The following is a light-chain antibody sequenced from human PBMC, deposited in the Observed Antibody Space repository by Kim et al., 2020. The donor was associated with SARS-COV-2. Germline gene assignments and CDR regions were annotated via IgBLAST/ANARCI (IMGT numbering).Light chain of an antibody. CDR2: RNN. CDR3: SAWDSSLSSVV. Sequence: RQTATLTCTGNSNNVGNQGASWLQQHQGHPPKLVSYRNNNRPSGISERLSASRSGNTASLTIPGLQPEDEADYYCSAWDSSLSSVVFGGGTQLTVL. J-gene: IGLJ2*01. CDR1: SNNVGNQG. V-gene: IGLV10-54*01.